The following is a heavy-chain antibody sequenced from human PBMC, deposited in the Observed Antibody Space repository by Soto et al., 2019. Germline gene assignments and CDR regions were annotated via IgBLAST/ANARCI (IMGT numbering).Heavy chain of an antibody. CDR1: GYTFTSYG. CDR2: LSAYNGNT. D-gene: IGHD6-13*01. Sequence: QVQLVQSGAEVKKPGASVKVSCKASGYTFTSYGISWVRQAHGQGLEWMGWLSAYNGNTNYAQKLQGRVTMTTDTSTSTAYMELRSLRSDDTAVYYCARDEIAAAAYYYYGMDVWGQGTTVTVSS. J-gene: IGHJ6*02. V-gene: IGHV1-18*01. CDR3: ARDEIAAAAYYYYGMDV.